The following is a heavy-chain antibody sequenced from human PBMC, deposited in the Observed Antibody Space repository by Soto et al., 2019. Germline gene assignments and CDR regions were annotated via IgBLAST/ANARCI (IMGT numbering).Heavy chain of an antibody. D-gene: IGHD2-15*01. J-gene: IGHJ6*02. CDR3: AKEQYDIVVVVAATFYYGMDV. V-gene: IGHV3-74*01. CDR1: GFTFSSSW. Sequence: PGGSLRLSCAASGFTFSSSWMHWVRQAPGKGLVWVSRINSDGSSTNYADSVKGRFTISRDNSKNTLYLQMNSLRAEDTAVYYCAKEQYDIVVVVAATFYYGMDVWGQGTTVTVSS. CDR2: INSDGSST.